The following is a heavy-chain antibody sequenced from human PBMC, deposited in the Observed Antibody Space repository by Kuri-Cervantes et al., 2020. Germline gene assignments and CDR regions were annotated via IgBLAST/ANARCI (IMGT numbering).Heavy chain of an antibody. D-gene: IGHD6-19*01. CDR3: AKTSVAGTGGRYFDY. V-gene: IGHV3-23*01. Sequence: GGSLRLSCAASGFTFGDYAMSWVRQAPGKGLEWVSAISGSGGSTYYADSVKGRFTISRDNSKNTLYLQMNSLRAEDTAVYYCAKTSVAGTGGRYFDYWGQGTLVTVSS. J-gene: IGHJ4*02. CDR2: ISGSGGST. CDR1: GFTFGDYA.